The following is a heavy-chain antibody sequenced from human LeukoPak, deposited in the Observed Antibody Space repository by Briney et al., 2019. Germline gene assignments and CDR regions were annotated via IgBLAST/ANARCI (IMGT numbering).Heavy chain of an antibody. CDR3: ARDPWQGSTTLH. CDR1: GFSVSSNF. Sequence: GGSLRLSCAASGFSVSSNFMSWVRQAPGKGLEWVSLLYSDDSAYYPDSVKGRFTISRDNSKSTLHLQMDTLRTEDTAMYYCARDPWQGSTTLHWGQGIMVTVSS. J-gene: IGHJ4*02. CDR2: LYSDDSA. V-gene: IGHV3-53*05. D-gene: IGHD1-26*01.